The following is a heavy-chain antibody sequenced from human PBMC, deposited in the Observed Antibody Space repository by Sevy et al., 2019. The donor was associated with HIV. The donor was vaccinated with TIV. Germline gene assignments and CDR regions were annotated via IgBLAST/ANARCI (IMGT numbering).Heavy chain of an antibody. V-gene: IGHV4-4*02. Sequence: TLSLTCAVSGGSISSSNWWSWVRQPPGKGLEWIGEIYHSGSTNYNPSLKSRVTISVDKSKNQFSLKRSSVTAADTAVNYGARDRGNWNDPLDYWGQGTLVTVSS. D-gene: IGHD1-1*01. CDR1: GGSISSSNW. J-gene: IGHJ4*02. CDR2: IYHSGST. CDR3: ARDRGNWNDPLDY.